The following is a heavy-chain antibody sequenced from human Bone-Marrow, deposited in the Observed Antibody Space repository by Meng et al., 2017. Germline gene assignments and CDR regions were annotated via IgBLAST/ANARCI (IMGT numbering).Heavy chain of an antibody. CDR3: ARGRIAAAGRAARTMDY. D-gene: IGHD6-13*01. V-gene: IGHV4-34*01. Sequence: SETLSLTCAVYGGSFSGYYWRWIRQPPGKGREWIGEINHSGSTNYNPSLKSRVTRSVDTSKNQFTLKLSSVTAADTAVYYGARGRIAAAGRAARTMDYWGQGTLVTVSS. J-gene: IGHJ4*02. CDR1: GGSFSGYY. CDR2: INHSGST.